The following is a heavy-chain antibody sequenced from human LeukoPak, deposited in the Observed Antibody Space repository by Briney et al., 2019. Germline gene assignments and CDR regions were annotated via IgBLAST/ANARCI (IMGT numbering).Heavy chain of an antibody. CDR2: IGGGART. D-gene: IGHD2/OR15-2a*01. CDR1: GFTFSNYA. CDR3: AKGSNRLSSFDY. Sequence: PGESLRLSCVASGFTFSNYAINWVRQAPGKGLEWVATIGGGARTDYGDPVKGRFTISRDNSKNTLYLRMISLRAEDTAIYYCAKGSNRLSSFDYWGQGTLVTVSS. V-gene: IGHV3-23*01. J-gene: IGHJ4*02.